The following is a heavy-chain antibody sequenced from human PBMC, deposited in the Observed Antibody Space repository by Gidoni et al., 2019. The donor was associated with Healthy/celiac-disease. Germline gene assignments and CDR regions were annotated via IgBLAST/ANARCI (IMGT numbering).Heavy chain of an antibody. V-gene: IGHV4-31*03. CDR3: VTGAGLGYCSGGSCPQVFDY. CDR2: IYYSGST. J-gene: IGHJ4*02. CDR1: GGSISSGGYY. Sequence: VQLQESGPGLVKPSQTLYLTCTVSGGSISSGGYYWSWIRQHPGKGLEWIGYIYYSGSTYYNPSLKSRVTISVDTSKNQFSLKLSSVTAADTAVYYCVTGAGLGYCSGGSCPQVFDYWGQGTLVTVSS. D-gene: IGHD2-15*01.